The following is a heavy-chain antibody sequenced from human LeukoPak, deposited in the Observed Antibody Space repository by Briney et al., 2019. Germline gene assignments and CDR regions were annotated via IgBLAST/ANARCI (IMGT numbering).Heavy chain of an antibody. V-gene: IGHV4-34*01. J-gene: IGHJ6*02. CDR2: INHSGST. D-gene: IGHD5-18*01. CDR3: AREKWIQLWFGMDV. Sequence: PSETLSLTCAVYGGSFSGYYWSWIRQPPGKGLEWIGEINHSGSTNYNPSLKSRVTISVDTSKNQFSLKLGSVTAADTAVYYCAREKWIQLWFGMDVWGQGTTVTVSS. CDR1: GGSFSGYY.